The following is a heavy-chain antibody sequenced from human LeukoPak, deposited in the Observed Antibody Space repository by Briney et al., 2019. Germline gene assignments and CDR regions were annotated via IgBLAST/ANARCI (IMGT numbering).Heavy chain of an antibody. CDR3: ARDLYYYDSSGYSNWFDP. D-gene: IGHD3-22*01. CDR2: ISAYNGNT. CDR1: GYTITSYG. V-gene: IGHV1-18*01. J-gene: IGHJ5*02. Sequence: GASVKVSCKASGYTITSYGISWVRQAPGQGLEWMGWISAYNGNTNYAQKLQGRVTMTTDTSTSTAYMELRSLRSDDTAVYYCARDLYYYDSSGYSNWFDPWGQGTLVTVSS.